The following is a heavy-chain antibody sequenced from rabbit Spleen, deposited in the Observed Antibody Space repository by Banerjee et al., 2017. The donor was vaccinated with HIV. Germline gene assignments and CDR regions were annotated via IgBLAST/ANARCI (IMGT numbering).Heavy chain of an antibody. CDR1: GFTISNNYW. CDR2: IYIGSGST. J-gene: IGHJ6*01. D-gene: IGHD4-1*01. CDR3: ARDLYSGGYGMDL. V-gene: IGHV1S45*01. Sequence: QEQLKETGGGLVQPGGSLTLSCKASGFTISNNYWMSWVRQAPGKGLEWIGCIYIGSGSTWYATWAKGRFTISKTSSTTVTLQMTSLTTADTATYFCARDLYSGGYGMDLWGQGTLVTVS.